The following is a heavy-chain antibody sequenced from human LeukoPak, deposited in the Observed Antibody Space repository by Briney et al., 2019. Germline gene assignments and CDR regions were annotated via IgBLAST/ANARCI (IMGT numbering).Heavy chain of an antibody. D-gene: IGHD3-9*01. CDR2: MNPNSGNT. V-gene: IGHV1-8*01. Sequence: ASVKVSCKASGYTFTSYDINWVRQATGQGLEWMGWMNPNSGNTGYAQKFQGRVTMTRNTSISTAYMELSSLRSEDTAVYYCARALSLRYFDWLFVGGYWGQGTLVTVSS. CDR3: ARALSLRYFDWLFVGGY. CDR1: GYTFTSYD. J-gene: IGHJ4*02.